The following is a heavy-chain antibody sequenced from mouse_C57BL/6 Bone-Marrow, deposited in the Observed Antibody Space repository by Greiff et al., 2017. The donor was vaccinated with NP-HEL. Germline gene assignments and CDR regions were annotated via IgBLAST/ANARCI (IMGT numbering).Heavy chain of an antibody. D-gene: IGHD1-1*01. CDR3: AVITTVVANWYFDV. V-gene: IGHV1-55*01. Sequence: QVQLKQPGAELVKPGASVKMSCKASGYTFTSYWITWVKQRPGQGLEWIGDIYPGSGSTNYNEKFKSKATLTVDTSSSTAYMQLSSLTSEDSAVYYCAVITTVVANWYFDVWGTGTTVTVSS. J-gene: IGHJ1*03. CDR1: GYTFTSYW. CDR2: IYPGSGST.